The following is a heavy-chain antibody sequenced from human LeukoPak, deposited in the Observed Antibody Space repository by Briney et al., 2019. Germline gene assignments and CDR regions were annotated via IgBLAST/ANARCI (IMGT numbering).Heavy chain of an antibody. D-gene: IGHD3-9*01. J-gene: IGHJ4*02. CDR3: ARMILLLGDVLTVPPRGFDY. Sequence: ASVKVSCKASGYTFTTYGISWVRRAPGQGLEWLGRISVYNGSTNYAQKLQGRVTMTTDTSTGTAYMELRSLRSDDTAVYYCARMILLLGDVLTVPPRGFDYWGQGTLVTVSS. CDR2: ISVYNGST. CDR1: GYTFTTYG. V-gene: IGHV1-18*01.